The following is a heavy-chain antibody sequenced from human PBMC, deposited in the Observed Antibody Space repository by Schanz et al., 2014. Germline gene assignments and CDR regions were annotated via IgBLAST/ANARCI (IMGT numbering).Heavy chain of an antibody. CDR1: GYTFTSYY. CDR2: INPSVGNT. CDR3: ARGPSTGAFDI. Sequence: QVQLVQSGAEVKKPGASVKVSCEASGYTFTSYYIHWFRQAPGQGLEWMGLINPSVGNTNYAQKFRGRVTMTRDTSTSTVYMELSSLRSEDTAVYFCARGPSTGAFDIWGQGTMVNDSS. J-gene: IGHJ3*02. V-gene: IGHV1-46*03.